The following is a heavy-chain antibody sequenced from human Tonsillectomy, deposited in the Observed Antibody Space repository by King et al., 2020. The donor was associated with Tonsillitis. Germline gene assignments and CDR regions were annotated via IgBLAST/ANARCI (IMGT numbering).Heavy chain of an antibody. J-gene: IGHJ4*02. Sequence: VQLVESGGGLVQPGGSLRLSCAASGFNLSSYWLHWVRQAPGKGLVWVSRVNSVGSSISYADSVKGRFTISRDNAKNTLYLQMNSLRVEETAIYYCARGAGGYTYGWGQGTLVTVSS. CDR2: VNSVGSSI. D-gene: IGHD5-18*01. CDR3: ARGAGGYTYG. CDR1: GFNLSSYW. V-gene: IGHV3-74*01.